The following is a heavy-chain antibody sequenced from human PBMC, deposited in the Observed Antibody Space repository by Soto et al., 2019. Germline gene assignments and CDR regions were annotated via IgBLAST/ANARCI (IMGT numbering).Heavy chain of an antibody. V-gene: IGHV3-33*06. CDR1: GLTFSSYG. Sequence: QVQLMESGGGVVEPGKSLRLSCAASGLTFSSYGMHWVRQAPGKGLEWVALKWYDGSNKYYADSVKGRFTISRDNSKSRLYLQMNGLRAEDTAVYYCAKGSGSFNYYYYYYMDVCGKGTTVTVSS. D-gene: IGHD3-10*01. J-gene: IGHJ6*03. CDR3: AKGSGSFNYYYYYYMDV. CDR2: KWYDGSNK.